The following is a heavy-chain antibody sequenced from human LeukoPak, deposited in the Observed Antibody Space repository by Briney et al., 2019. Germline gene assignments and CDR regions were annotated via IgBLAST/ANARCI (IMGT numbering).Heavy chain of an antibody. CDR3: AVDCSGGSCYYEDFDY. J-gene: IGHJ4*02. Sequence: GGSLRLSCAASGFTFSSYSMNWVRQAPGKGLELVSSISSSSSYIYYADSVKGRFTISRDNAKNSLYLQMNSLRAEDTAVYYCAVDCSGGSCYYEDFDYWGQGTLVTVSS. CDR2: ISSSSSYI. CDR1: GFTFSSYS. V-gene: IGHV3-21*01. D-gene: IGHD2-15*01.